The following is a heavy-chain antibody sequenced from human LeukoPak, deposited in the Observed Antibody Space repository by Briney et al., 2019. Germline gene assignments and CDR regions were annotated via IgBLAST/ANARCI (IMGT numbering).Heavy chain of an antibody. CDR1: GFTFSSYW. Sequence: GGSLRLSCAASGFTFSSYWMSWVRQAPGKGLEWVANIKQDGSEKYYADSVKGRFTISRDNAKNSLYLQMNSLRAEDTAVYYCARDLGSSGWLGYFDLWGRGTLVTVSS. CDR3: ARDLGSSGWLGYFDL. V-gene: IGHV3-7*04. J-gene: IGHJ2*01. D-gene: IGHD6-19*01. CDR2: IKQDGSEK.